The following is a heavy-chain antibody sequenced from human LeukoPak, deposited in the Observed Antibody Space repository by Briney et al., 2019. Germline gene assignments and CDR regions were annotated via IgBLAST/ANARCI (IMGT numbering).Heavy chain of an antibody. J-gene: IGHJ4*02. CDR1: GFTFSSYA. CDR3: AKDRGGQWLVRYYFDY. CDR2: ISGSGGST. V-gene: IGHV3-23*01. Sequence: GGSPRLSCAASGFTFSSYAMSWVRQAPGKGLEWVSAISGSGGSTYYADSVKGRFTISRDNSKNTLYLQMNSLRAEDTAVYYCAKDRGGQWLVRYYFDYWGQGTLVTVSS. D-gene: IGHD6-19*01.